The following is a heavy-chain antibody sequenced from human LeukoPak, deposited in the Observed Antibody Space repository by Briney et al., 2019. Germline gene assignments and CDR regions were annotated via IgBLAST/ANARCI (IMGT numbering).Heavy chain of an antibody. CDR1: GFTVSSNY. D-gene: IGHD3-16*02. Sequence: GGSLRLSCAASGFTVSSNYMSWVRQAPGKGLEWVSVIYSGGSTNYADSVKGRFTISRDNSKNTLYLQMNSLTAEDTAVYYCARSTNDYVWGSYRYEDYWGQGTLVTVSS. J-gene: IGHJ4*02. CDR3: ARSTNDYVWGSYRYEDY. V-gene: IGHV3-53*01. CDR2: IYSGGST.